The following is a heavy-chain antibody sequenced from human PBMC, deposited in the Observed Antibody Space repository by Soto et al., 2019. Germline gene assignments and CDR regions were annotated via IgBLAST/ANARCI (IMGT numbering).Heavy chain of an antibody. CDR1: GYPFTSSG. V-gene: IGHV1-18*01. J-gene: IGHJ3*01. Sequence: QVQRVQSGAEVKKPGASVKVSCKTSGYPFTSSGISWVRQAPGQGLEWMGRISTNSGNTNYAQKLQGRVTLTTDTSTSPVYLELRSLTSDDTAAYYCVRDRLHAYDFGAQGTRVTVSS. CDR2: ISTNSGNT. CDR3: VRDRLHAYDF.